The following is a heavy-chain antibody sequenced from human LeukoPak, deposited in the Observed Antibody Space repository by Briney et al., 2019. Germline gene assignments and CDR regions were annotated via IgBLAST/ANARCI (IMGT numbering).Heavy chain of an antibody. J-gene: IGHJ3*02. CDR1: GYSISSGYY. V-gene: IGHV4-38-2*02. Sequence: SSETLSLTCTVSGYSISSGYYWGWIRQPPGKGLEWIGIIYHSGSTYYNPSLKSRVTISLDTSKNQFSLKLSSVTAADTAVYYCASTLMITFGGVIVIGAFDIWGQGTMVTVSS. CDR3: ASTLMITFGGVIVIGAFDI. D-gene: IGHD3-16*02. CDR2: IYHSGST.